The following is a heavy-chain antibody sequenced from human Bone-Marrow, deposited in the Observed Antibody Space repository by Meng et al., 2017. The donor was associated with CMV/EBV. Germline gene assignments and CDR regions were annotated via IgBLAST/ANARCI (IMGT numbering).Heavy chain of an antibody. J-gene: IGHJ5*02. V-gene: IGHV4-59*01. CDR1: GGSISSYY. CDR3: ARGVLVWFGDLNWFDP. CDR2: IYYSGST. Sequence: GSLRLSCTVSGGSISSYYWSWIRQPPGKGLEWIGYIYYSGSTNYNPSLKSRVTISVDTSKNQFSLKLSSVTAADTAVYYCARGVLVWFGDLNWFDPWGQGTLVTVSS. D-gene: IGHD3-10*01.